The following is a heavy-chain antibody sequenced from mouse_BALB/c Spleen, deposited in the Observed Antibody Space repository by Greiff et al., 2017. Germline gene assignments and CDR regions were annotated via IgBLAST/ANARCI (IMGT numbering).Heavy chain of an antibody. CDR1: GFTFSSYA. D-gene: IGHD1-2*01. V-gene: IGHV5-9-4*01. J-gene: IGHJ4*01. CDR2: ISSGGSYT. Sequence: DVMLVESGGGLVKPGGSLKLSCAASGFTFSSYAMSWVRQSPEKRLEWVAEISSGGSYTYYPDTVTGRFTISRDNAKNTLYLEMSSLRSEDTAMYYCARVHYYGYYAMDYWGQGTSVTVSS. CDR3: ARVHYYGYYAMDY.